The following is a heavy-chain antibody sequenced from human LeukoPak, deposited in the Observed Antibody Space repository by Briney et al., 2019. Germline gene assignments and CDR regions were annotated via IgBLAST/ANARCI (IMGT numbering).Heavy chain of an antibody. J-gene: IGHJ2*01. CDR3: ARVITMVRGVIVPLGWYFDL. CDR2: IYYSGGT. CDR1: GGSISSGGYY. D-gene: IGHD3-10*01. Sequence: SETLSLTCTVSGGSISSGGYYWSWIRQHPGKGLEWIGYIYYSGGTYYNPSLKSRVTISVDTSKNQFSLKLSSVTAADTAVYYCARVITMVRGVIVPLGWYFDLWGRGTLVTVSS. V-gene: IGHV4-31*03.